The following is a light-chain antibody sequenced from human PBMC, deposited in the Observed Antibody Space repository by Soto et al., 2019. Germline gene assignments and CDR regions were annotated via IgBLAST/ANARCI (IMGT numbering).Light chain of an antibody. Sequence: QSVLTQPPSVFGAPGQRVTISCTGSSSNIGAGYYVHWYQQLPGTAPKLLIYGNSNRPSGVPDRFSGSKSGTSASLAITGLQAEDEAEYYCQSYDSSLSGPVVFGGGTKLTVL. J-gene: IGLJ2*01. CDR1: SSNIGAGYY. CDR2: GNS. V-gene: IGLV1-40*01. CDR3: QSYDSSLSGPVV.